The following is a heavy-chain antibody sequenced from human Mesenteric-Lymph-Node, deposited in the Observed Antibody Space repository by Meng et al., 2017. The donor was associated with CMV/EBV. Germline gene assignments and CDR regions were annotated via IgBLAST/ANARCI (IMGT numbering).Heavy chain of an antibody. Sequence: GSLRLSCSVSSDSIDSYYWSWIRQPPGKGLEWIGHVHYSGSTNYKPSLQSRVTISVDTSKNQFSMRLSSVTAADTAVYYCARDTHLSSSWYIDYWGQGILVTVSS. D-gene: IGHD6-13*01. CDR3: ARDTHLSSSWYIDY. V-gene: IGHV4-59*01. CDR1: SDSIDSYY. J-gene: IGHJ4*02. CDR2: VHYSGST.